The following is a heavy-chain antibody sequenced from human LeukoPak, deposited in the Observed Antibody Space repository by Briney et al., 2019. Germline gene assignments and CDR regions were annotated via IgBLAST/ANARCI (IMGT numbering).Heavy chain of an antibody. J-gene: IGHJ4*02. CDR3: ARNRDGYNPESDYFDY. CDR1: GYTFTSYY. V-gene: IGHV1-46*01. D-gene: IGHD5-24*01. Sequence: ASVKVSCKASGYTFTSYYMHWVRQAPGQGLEWMGIINPSGGSTSYAQKFQGRVTMTRDTSTSTAYMELSSLRSEDTAVYYCARNRDGYNPESDYFDYWGQGTLVTVSS. CDR2: INPSGGST.